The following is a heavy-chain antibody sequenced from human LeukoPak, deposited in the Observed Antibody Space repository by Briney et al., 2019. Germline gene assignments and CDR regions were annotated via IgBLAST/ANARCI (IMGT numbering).Heavy chain of an antibody. CDR2: IIPIFGTA. CDR1: GGTFSSYA. D-gene: IGHD5-18*01. CDR3: ARDLTAMVTGAFDI. Sequence: SVKVSCKASGGTFSSYAISWVRRAPGQGLEWMGGIIPIFGTANYAQKFQGRVTITTDESTSTAYMELSSLRSEDTAVYHCARDLTAMVTGAFDIWGQGTMVTVSS. V-gene: IGHV1-69*05. J-gene: IGHJ3*02.